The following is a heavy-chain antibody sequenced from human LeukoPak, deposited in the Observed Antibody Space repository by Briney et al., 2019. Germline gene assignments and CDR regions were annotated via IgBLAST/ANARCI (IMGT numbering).Heavy chain of an antibody. J-gene: IGHJ4*02. CDR2: IQYDGSNK. CDR1: GFTFSSYG. CDR3: ARRSNPPGRIDH. V-gene: IGHV3-30*02. D-gene: IGHD1-14*01. Sequence: GGSLRLSCAASGFTFSSYGMLWVRQAPVKGLEWVAFIQYDGSNKYYADSVKGRFTISRDNSKNTMYLQMNSLKGEDTAVYYCARRSNPPGRIDHWGQGTLVTVSS.